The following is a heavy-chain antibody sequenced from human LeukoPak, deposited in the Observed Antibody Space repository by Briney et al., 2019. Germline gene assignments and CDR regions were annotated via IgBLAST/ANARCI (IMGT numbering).Heavy chain of an antibody. V-gene: IGHV1-18*01. Sequence: GASVKVSCKASVYTFSSYVINWVRQAAGQGLEWLGWISTYNGQTIYAQKFEGRIPMTTDTSTSTAYMELRSLRSDDTAVFYCGGDGSFKDDYWGQGALVTVSS. D-gene: IGHD5-12*01. CDR2: ISTYNGQT. J-gene: IGHJ4*02. CDR1: VYTFSSYV. CDR3: GGDGSFKDDY.